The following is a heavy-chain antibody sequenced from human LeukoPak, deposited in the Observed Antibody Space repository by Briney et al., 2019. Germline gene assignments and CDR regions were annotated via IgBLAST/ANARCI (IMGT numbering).Heavy chain of an antibody. Sequence: GALRLSCAVSGFTFSSYGMHWVRQAPGKGLEWVAVIWYDGTNKYYADSVKGRFTISRDNSKNTLCLQMNSLRAEDTAVYYCARVRGDDKYSSGWYLDYWGQGTLVTVSS. V-gene: IGHV3-33*01. J-gene: IGHJ4*02. CDR1: GFTFSSYG. D-gene: IGHD6-19*01. CDR2: IWYDGTNK. CDR3: ARVRGDDKYSSGWYLDY.